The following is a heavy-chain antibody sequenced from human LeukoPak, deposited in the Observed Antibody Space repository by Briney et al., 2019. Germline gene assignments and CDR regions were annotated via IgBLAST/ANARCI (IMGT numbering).Heavy chain of an antibody. CDR3: ARGVGDFPYNWFDP. V-gene: IGHV3-23*01. CDR2: ISGSGGST. D-gene: IGHD2-21*02. J-gene: IGHJ5*02. CDR1: GFTFSSYV. Sequence: GGSLRLSCAASGFTFSSYVMSWVRQAPGKGLEWVSAISGSGGSTYYADSVKGRFTISRDNFKNTLYLQMNSLKDEDTAVYYCARGVGDFPYNWFDPWGQGTLVTVSS.